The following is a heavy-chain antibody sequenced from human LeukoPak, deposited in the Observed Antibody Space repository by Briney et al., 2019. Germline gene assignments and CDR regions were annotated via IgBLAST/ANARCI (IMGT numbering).Heavy chain of an antibody. Sequence: GGSLRLSCVGSGFTFSSFWMNWVRQVPGRGLQWLANIKEDGSLTTHEKSVKGRFTIFRDNVANVLYLQMNSLRVDDTAIYYCARGRPTPGTDFWGQGTLVTVSS. CDR3: ARGRPTPGTDF. D-gene: IGHD6-6*01. CDR1: GFTFSSFW. J-gene: IGHJ4*02. CDR2: IKEDGSLT. V-gene: IGHV3-7*04.